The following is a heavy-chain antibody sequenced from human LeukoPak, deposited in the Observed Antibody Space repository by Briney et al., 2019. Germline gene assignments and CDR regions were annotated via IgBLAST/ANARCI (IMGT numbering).Heavy chain of an antibody. CDR2: INYDGTTT. J-gene: IGHJ5*02. D-gene: IGHD2-15*01. CDR1: GFNFSSYW. CDR3: ARGRNCSGGSCYSIVYWFDP. V-gene: IGHV3-74*01. Sequence: GGSLRLSCAASGFNFSSYWMHWVRQAPGKGLVWISRINYDGTTTSYADSVKGRFTISRDNAKNSLYLQMNSLRAEDTAVYYCARGRNCSGGSCYSIVYWFDPWGQGTLVTVSS.